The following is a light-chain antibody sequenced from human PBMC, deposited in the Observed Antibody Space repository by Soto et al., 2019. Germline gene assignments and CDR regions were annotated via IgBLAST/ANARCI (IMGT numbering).Light chain of an antibody. CDR3: QPYYTTPYT. J-gene: IGKJ2*01. V-gene: IGKV4-1*01. CDR2: WAS. CDR1: QSVVYGSNNKNY. Sequence: DIVMTQSPDSLAVSLGERATINCKSSQSVVYGSNNKNYLAWYQQKPGQPPKLLIYWASTRESGVPDRFSGSGSGTDFTLTISSLQTEDVAVYYCQPYYTTPYTFGQGTKLEIK.